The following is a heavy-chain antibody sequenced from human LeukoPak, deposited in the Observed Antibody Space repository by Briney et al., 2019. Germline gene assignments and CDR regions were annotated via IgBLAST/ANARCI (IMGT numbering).Heavy chain of an antibody. CDR2: ISWNSGSI. D-gene: IGHD4-23*01. CDR1: GFTFDDYA. CDR3: ARASPETPDYGGNSGAFDI. Sequence: PGGSLRLSCAASGFTFDDYAMHWVRQAPGKGLEWVSGISWNSGSIGYADSVKGRFTISRDNAKNSLYLQMNSLRAEDTAVYYCARASPETPDYGGNSGAFDIWGQGTMVTVSS. V-gene: IGHV3-9*01. J-gene: IGHJ3*02.